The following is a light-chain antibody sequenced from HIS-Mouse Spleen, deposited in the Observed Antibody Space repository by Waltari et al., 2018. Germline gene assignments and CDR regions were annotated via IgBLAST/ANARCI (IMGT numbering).Light chain of an antibody. CDR1: HLGSKY. CDR3: QVWDSSTADVV. Sequence: SYELTQPLSVSVALGQTARIPCRGNHLGSKYVHGYQQKPGQAPWLVIYGDGNRPSGIPERFSGSNSGNTATLTISRAQAGDEADYYCQVWDSSTADVVFGGGTKLTVL. J-gene: IGLJ2*01. V-gene: IGLV3-9*01. CDR2: GDG.